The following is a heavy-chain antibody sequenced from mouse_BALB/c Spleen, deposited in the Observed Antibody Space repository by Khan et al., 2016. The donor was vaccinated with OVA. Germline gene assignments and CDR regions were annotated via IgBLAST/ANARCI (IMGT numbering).Heavy chain of an antibody. CDR2: IYPGNINT. Sequence: VQLQHSGPELVKPGASVRISCKASGYTFTDYYINWMKQRPGQGLEWIGWIYPGNINTKYNEKFEDKATLTAAKSSTTAYMQLSSLTSEDSAVYFCAREGYYGNYRAWFAYWGQGTLVTVSA. J-gene: IGHJ3*01. CDR3: AREGYYGNYRAWFAY. CDR1: GYTFTDYY. V-gene: IGHV1S56*01. D-gene: IGHD2-1*01.